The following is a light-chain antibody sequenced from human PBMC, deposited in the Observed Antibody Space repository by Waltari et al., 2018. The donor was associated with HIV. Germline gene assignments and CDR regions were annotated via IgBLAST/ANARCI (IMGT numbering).Light chain of an antibody. CDR2: EVS. CDR3: SSYTSSTTLLV. J-gene: IGLJ1*01. CDR1: SSDVASYNY. Sequence: QSALTQPASVSGSPGQSITISCTGTSSDVASYNYVSWYHQPPGPAPKLMIYEVSNRPSGVSNRFSGSKSGNTASLTISGLQAEDEADYYCSSYTSSTTLLVFGTGTKVTVL. V-gene: IGLV2-14*01.